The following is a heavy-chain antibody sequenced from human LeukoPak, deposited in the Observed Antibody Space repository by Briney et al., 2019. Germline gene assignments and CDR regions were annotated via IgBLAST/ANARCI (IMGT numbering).Heavy chain of an antibody. CDR2: ISGSGGST. Sequence: GGSLRLSCAASGFTFSSYAMSWVRQAPGKGLELVSAISGSGGSTYYADSVKGRLTISRDNSKNTLYLQMNSLRAEDTAVYYCAKDLEVVAVATSQDYWGQGTLVTVSS. J-gene: IGHJ4*02. CDR1: GFTFSSYA. D-gene: IGHD2-15*01. CDR3: AKDLEVVAVATSQDY. V-gene: IGHV3-23*01.